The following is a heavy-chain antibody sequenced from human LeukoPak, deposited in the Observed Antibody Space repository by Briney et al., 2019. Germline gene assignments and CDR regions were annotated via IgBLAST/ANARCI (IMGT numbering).Heavy chain of an antibody. CDR3: AKDGARVAFFDY. CDR2: IIPIFGTA. D-gene: IGHD3-3*01. V-gene: IGHV1-69*13. CDR1: GGTFSSYA. J-gene: IGHJ4*02. Sequence: ASVKVSCKASGGTFSSYAISWVRQAPGQGLEWMGGIIPIFGTANYAQKFQGRVTITADESTSTAYMELSSLRSEDTDVYYCAKDGARVAFFDYWGQGTLVTVSS.